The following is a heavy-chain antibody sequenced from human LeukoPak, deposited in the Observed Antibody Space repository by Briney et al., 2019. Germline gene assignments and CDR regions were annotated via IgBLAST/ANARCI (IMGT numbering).Heavy chain of an antibody. V-gene: IGHV4-34*01. Sequence: SETLSLTCAVYGGSFSGYYWSWIRQPPGKGLEWIGEINHSGSTNYNPSLKSRVTISVDTSKNQFSLKLSSVTAADTAVYYCARQLRITKFWSEVWFDPWGQGTLVTVSS. CDR3: ARQLRITKFWSEVWFDP. D-gene: IGHD3-9*01. J-gene: IGHJ5*02. CDR1: GGSFSGYY. CDR2: INHSGST.